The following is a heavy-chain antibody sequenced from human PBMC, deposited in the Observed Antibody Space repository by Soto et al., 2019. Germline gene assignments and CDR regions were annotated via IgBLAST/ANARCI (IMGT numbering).Heavy chain of an antibody. CDR3: TTPDAVVVVTSPGAFDI. D-gene: IGHD3-22*01. V-gene: IGHV3-11*03. Sequence: GGSLRLSCAASGFTFSDYYMSWIRQAPGKGLEWVSYISSSSSYTDYAAPVKGRFTISRDDSKNTLYLQMNSLKTEDTAVYYCTTPDAVVVVTSPGAFDIWGQGTMVTVSS. CDR2: ISSSSSYT. CDR1: GFTFSDYY. J-gene: IGHJ3*02.